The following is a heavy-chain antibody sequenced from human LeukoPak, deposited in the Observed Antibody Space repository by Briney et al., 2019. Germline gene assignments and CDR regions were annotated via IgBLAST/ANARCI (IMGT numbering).Heavy chain of an antibody. J-gene: IGHJ6*03. Sequence: NPSETLSLTCTVPGGSIRSGSYYWSWIRQPAGKGLEWIGHIYTRGTTNYNPSVKSRVTVSLDTSKNQISLKLSSVTAADTAIYYCARVYTVMGATTVDHYHYYMDVWGKGTTVTVSS. CDR3: ARVYTVMGATTVDHYHYYMDV. CDR1: GGSIRSGSYY. CDR2: IYTRGTT. V-gene: IGHV4-61*09. D-gene: IGHD5-18*01.